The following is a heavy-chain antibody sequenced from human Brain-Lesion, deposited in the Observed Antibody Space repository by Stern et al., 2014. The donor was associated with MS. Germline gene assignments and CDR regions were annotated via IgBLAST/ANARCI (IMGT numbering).Heavy chain of an antibody. V-gene: IGHV1-18*01. CDR2: ISAYNGNT. D-gene: IGHD3-22*01. Sequence: QLVQSGAEVKKPGASVKVSCKASGYTFTSYGISWVRQAPGQGLEWMGWISAYNGNTKYAQNLQGRATMTTDTSTSTAYMELRSLRSDDTAVYYCARDYYYDSSGYLDYWGQGTLVTVSS. CDR3: ARDYYYDSSGYLDY. CDR1: GYTFTSYG. J-gene: IGHJ4*02.